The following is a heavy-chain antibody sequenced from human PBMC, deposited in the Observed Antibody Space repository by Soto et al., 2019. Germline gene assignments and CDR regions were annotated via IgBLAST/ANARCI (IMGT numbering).Heavy chain of an antibody. D-gene: IGHD3-3*01. CDR2: IYYSGST. CDR3: ARAMYYDFWSGYYSYFDY. CDR1: GGSISSYY. V-gene: IGHV4-59*01. Sequence: SETLSLTCTVSGGSISSYYWSWIRQPPGKGLEWIGYIYYSGSTNYNPSLKSRVTISVDTSKNQFSLKLSSVTAADTAVYYCARAMYYDFWSGYYSYFDYWGQGTLVTVSS. J-gene: IGHJ4*02.